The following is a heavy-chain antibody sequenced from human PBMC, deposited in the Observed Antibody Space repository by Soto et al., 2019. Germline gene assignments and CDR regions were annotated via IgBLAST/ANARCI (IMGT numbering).Heavy chain of an antibody. CDR2: ISSNGETA. D-gene: IGHD3-22*01. J-gene: IGHJ4*02. CDR1: GFTFSIFE. CDR3: VRGYFYNTSGYFSDFDY. V-gene: IGHV3-48*03. Sequence: GGSLRLSCAPSGFTFSIFEMNWVRQAPGKGPEWVSYISSNGETAYYADSVKGRFIISRDNAKNSLHLQLNSLRAEDTAVYYCVRGYFYNTSGYFSDFDYWGQGALVTVSS.